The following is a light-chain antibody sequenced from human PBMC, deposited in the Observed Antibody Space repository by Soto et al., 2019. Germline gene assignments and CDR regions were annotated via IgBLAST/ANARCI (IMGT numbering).Light chain of an antibody. V-gene: IGKV3-15*01. CDR2: GAS. CDR1: QSVISN. J-gene: IGKJ1*01. Sequence: EIVMTQSPATLSVSPGERAILSCRASQSVISNFAWYQQKPGQAPRLLIYGASTRATGIPVRFSGSGSGTDFTLTISSLQSEDFAVYYCQQYNNWPPWTFGQGTKVDIK. CDR3: QQYNNWPPWT.